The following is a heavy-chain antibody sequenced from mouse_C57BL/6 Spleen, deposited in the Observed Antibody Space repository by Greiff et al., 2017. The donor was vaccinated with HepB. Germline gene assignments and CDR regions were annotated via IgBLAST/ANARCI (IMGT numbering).Heavy chain of an antibody. Sequence: QVQLQQSGAELVKPGASVKLSCKASGYTFTSYWMHWVKQRPGQGLEWIGMIHPNSGSTNYNEKFKSKATLTVDKSSSTAYMQLSSLTSEDSAVHYCARPVWLRRAFDYWGQGTTLTVSS. CDR3: ARPVWLRRAFDY. J-gene: IGHJ2*01. CDR2: IHPNSGST. CDR1: GYTFTSYW. D-gene: IGHD2-2*01. V-gene: IGHV1-64*01.